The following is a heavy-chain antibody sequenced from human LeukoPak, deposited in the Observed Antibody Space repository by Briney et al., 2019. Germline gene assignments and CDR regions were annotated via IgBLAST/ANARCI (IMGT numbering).Heavy chain of an antibody. CDR2: IYHSGST. V-gene: IGHV4-39*01. CDR1: GGSISSSSYY. D-gene: IGHD2-8*01. Sequence: SETLSLTCTVTGGSISSSSYYCGWIRQPPGKGLEWIGSIYHSGSTYYNPSLKSRVTLSVETSKNQFSLKLSSVTAADTAVYYCAGSTYDNWFDPWGQGTLVTVSS. CDR3: AGSTYDNWFDP. J-gene: IGHJ5*02.